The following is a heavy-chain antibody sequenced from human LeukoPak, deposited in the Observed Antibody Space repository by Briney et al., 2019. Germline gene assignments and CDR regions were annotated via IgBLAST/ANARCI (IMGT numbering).Heavy chain of an antibody. CDR3: AKGGTYYPFAC. V-gene: IGHV3-23*01. CDR1: GFTFSTYD. D-gene: IGHD1-26*01. CDR2: IIAGGGST. J-gene: IGHJ4*02. Sequence: PGGSLRLSCAASGFTFSTYDMSWVRQAPGKGLEWVSTIIAGGGSTYYADSVKGRFTISRDTSKNTLSLQITYLRGEDTAVYHCAKGGTYYPFACWGQGTLVTVSS.